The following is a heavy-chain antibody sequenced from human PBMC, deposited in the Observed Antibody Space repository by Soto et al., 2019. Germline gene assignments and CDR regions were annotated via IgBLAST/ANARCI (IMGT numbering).Heavy chain of an antibody. Sequence: PGESLKISCKGSGYSFSTYWISWVRQMPGRGLEWMGIIYPDDSDTRYSPSFQGQVTISADKSIRTAYLQWSSLKASDSAMYYCATGPDYGDFWGQGTTVTVSS. CDR1: GYSFSTYW. J-gene: IGHJ4*02. CDR3: ATGPDYGDF. V-gene: IGHV5-51*01. CDR2: IYPDDSDT.